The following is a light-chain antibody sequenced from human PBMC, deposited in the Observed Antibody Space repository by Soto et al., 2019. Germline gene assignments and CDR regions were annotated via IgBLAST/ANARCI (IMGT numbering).Light chain of an antibody. CDR3: SSYTSSLYV. V-gene: IGLV2-14*03. CDR1: SSDVGAYDY. Sequence: QSALTQPASVSGSPGQSITISCTGTSSDVGAYDYVSWYQQHPDKAPKLMIYEVSNRPSGVSNRFSGSKSGNTASLTISGLQAEDEADYYCSSYTSSLYVFGTGTKVTVL. J-gene: IGLJ1*01. CDR2: EVS.